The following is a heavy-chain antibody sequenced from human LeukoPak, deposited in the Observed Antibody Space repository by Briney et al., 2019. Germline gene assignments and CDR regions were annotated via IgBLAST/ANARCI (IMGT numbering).Heavy chain of an antibody. J-gene: IGHJ6*03. Sequence: GGSLRLSCAASGFTFSSYEMHWVRQAPGKGLEWVSYISSSGSTIYYADSVKGRFTISRDNAKNSLYLQMNSLRAEDTAVYYCARDSFSSGYYAPGYYYYMDVWGKGTTVTISS. CDR1: GFTFSSYE. CDR2: ISSSGSTI. D-gene: IGHD3-22*01. V-gene: IGHV3-48*03. CDR3: ARDSFSSGYYAPGYYYYMDV.